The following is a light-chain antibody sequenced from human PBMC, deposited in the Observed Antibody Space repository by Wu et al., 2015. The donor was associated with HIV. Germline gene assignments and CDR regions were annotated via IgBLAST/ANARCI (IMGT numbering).Light chain of an antibody. CDR1: QSVSSD. CDR2: GAS. Sequence: EILMTQSPATLSVSPGERVTLSCRASQSVSSDLAWYQHKPGQAPRLLISGASSRATGIPARFSGSGSGTEFTLTISSMQSEDFAIYYCQQYHNWPRTFGQGTEGG. V-gene: IGKV3-15*01. J-gene: IGKJ1*01. CDR3: QQYHNWPRT.